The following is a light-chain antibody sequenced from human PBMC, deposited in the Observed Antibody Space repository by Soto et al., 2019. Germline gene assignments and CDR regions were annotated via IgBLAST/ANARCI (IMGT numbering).Light chain of an antibody. Sequence: QSALTQPASVSGAPGQWITISCTGTSTNIGVCYDVYWYQQVPATAPKLLIYDNNNRPSGVPDRFSGSKSGTAASLSITGLRAEDEADYYCHSYATNLSGASVFGAGTKVTVL. CDR2: DNN. CDR3: HSYATNLSGASV. V-gene: IGLV1-40*01. CDR1: STNIGVCYD. J-gene: IGLJ1*01.